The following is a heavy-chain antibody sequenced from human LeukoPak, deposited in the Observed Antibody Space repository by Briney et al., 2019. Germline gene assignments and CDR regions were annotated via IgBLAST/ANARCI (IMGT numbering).Heavy chain of an antibody. D-gene: IGHD6-19*01. CDR2: IYYSGST. CDR1: GGSISSYY. V-gene: IGHV4-59*01. Sequence: SETLSLTCTVSGGSISSYYWSWIRQPPGKGLEWIGYIYYSGSTNYNPSLKSRVTISVDTSKNQFSLKLSSVTAADTAVYYCAKDREAVAGSPEPYFDYWGQGTLVTVSS. CDR3: AKDREAVAGSPEPYFDY. J-gene: IGHJ4*02.